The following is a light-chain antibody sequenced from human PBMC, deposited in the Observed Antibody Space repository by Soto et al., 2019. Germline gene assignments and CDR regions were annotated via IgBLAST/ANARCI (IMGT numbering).Light chain of an antibody. CDR3: QQCHTTSSLT. J-gene: IGKJ2*01. V-gene: IGKV1-39*01. CDR1: QNISNY. CDR2: AAS. Sequence: DIQMTQSPSSLSASVGDRVTITCRASQNISNYLNWYQQKPGKAPNLLIYAASSLQGEVPSRFSGRRSGTDFTVTSSCLQRDDSVTYYQQQCHTTSSLTWGRRTK.